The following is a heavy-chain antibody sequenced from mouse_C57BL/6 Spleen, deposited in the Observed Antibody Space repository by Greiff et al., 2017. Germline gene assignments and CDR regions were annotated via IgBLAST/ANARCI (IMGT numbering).Heavy chain of an antibody. V-gene: IGHV1-64*01. CDR3: ARGGLRSGFAY. J-gene: IGHJ3*01. Sequence: VQLQESGAELVKPGASVKLSCKASGYTFTSYWMHWVKQRPGQGLEWIGMIHPNSGSTNYNEKFKSKATLTVDKSSSTAYMQLSSLTSEDSAVYYCARGGLRSGFAYWGQGTLVTVSA. CDR2: IHPNSGST. D-gene: IGHD1-1*01. CDR1: GYTFTSYW.